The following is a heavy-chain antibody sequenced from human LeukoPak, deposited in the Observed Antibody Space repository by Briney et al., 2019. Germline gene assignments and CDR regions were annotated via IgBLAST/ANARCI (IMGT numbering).Heavy chain of an antibody. V-gene: IGHV3-23*01. CDR2: ISGSGGIT. Sequence: PGGSLRLSCAASGFTFNTYAMSWVRQAPGKGLEWVSAISGSGGITYYADSVKGRFTISRDNAKNSLYLQMNSLRAEDTAVYYCARDLESDDFWSGHEPHFDYWGQGTLVTVSS. CDR1: GFTFNTYA. J-gene: IGHJ4*02. D-gene: IGHD3-3*01. CDR3: ARDLESDDFWSGHEPHFDY.